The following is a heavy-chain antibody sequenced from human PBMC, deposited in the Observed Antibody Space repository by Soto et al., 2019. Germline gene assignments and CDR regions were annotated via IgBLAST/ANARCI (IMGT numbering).Heavy chain of an antibody. V-gene: IGHV6-1*01. Sequence: SQTLSLTCAISGDSVSSNSAAWNWIRQSPSRGLEWLGRTYYRSKWYNDYAVSVKSRITINPDTSKNQFSLQLNPVTPEDTAVYYCARDRDSSGWYEFGFDYWGQGTLVTVSS. D-gene: IGHD6-19*01. CDR2: TYYRSKWYN. CDR1: GDSVSSNSAA. J-gene: IGHJ4*02. CDR3: ARDRDSSGWYEFGFDY.